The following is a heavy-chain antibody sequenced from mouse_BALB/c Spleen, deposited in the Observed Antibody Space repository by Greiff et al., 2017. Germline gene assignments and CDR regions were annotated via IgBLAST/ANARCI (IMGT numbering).Heavy chain of an antibody. CDR1: GFTFSSYT. Sequence: DVKLVESGGGLVKPGGSLKLSCAASGFTFSSYTMSWVRQTPEKRLEWVATISSGGGNTYYPDSVKGRFTISRDNAKNNLYLQMSSLRSEDTALYYCARWGQYYAMDYWGQGTSVTVSS. D-gene: IGHD3-3*01. V-gene: IGHV5-9*03. CDR3: ARWGQYYAMDY. J-gene: IGHJ4*01. CDR2: ISSGGGNT.